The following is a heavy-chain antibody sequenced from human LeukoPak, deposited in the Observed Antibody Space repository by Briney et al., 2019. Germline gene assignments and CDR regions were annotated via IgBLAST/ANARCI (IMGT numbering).Heavy chain of an antibody. Sequence: PGGSPRLSCAASGFTFSSYAMSWVRQAPGKGLEWVSAISGSGGSTYYADSVKGRFTISRDNSKNTLYLQMNSLRAEDTAVYYSAKEGGGGYYGSGSSFFDYWGQGTLVTVSS. CDR2: ISGSGGST. CDR3: AKEGGGGYYGSGSSFFDY. V-gene: IGHV3-23*01. D-gene: IGHD3-10*01. J-gene: IGHJ4*02. CDR1: GFTFSSYA.